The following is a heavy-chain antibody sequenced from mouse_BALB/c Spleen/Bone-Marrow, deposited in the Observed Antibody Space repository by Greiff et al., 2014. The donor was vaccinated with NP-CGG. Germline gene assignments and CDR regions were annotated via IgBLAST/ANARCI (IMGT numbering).Heavy chain of an antibody. CDR2: IWADGST. V-gene: IGHV2-9*02. D-gene: IGHD1-2*01. J-gene: IGHJ4*01. CDR1: GFSLTNYG. Sequence: QVQLKESGPGLVAPSQSLSIICTVSGFSLTNYGVHWVRQPPGKGLEWLGVIWADGSTNYNSALMSRLSISKDNSKSQVFFKMNSLQTDDTAMYYCARITTATGAMDYWGQGTSVTVSS. CDR3: ARITTATGAMDY.